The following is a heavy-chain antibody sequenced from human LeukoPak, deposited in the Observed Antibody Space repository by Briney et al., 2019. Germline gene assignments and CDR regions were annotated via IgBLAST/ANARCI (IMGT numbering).Heavy chain of an antibody. V-gene: IGHV1-24*01. D-gene: IGHD6-13*01. J-gene: IGHJ4*02. CDR3: ATVWRGDSSDLFDY. CDR2: FDPEDGET. CDR1: GYTLTELS. Sequence: SVKVSCTVSGYTLTELSMHWVRQAPGKGLEWMGGFDPEDGETIYAQKFQGRVTMTEDTSTDTAYMELSSLRSEDTAVYYCATVWRGDSSDLFDYWGQGTLVTVSS.